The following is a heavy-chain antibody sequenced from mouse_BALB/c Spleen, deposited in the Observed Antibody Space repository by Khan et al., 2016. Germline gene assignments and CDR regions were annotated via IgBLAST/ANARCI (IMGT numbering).Heavy chain of an antibody. CDR1: GYTFTDYS. CDR2: INTETGEP. D-gene: IGHD3-2*01. CDR3: ALTARATSFAY. Sequence: QIQLVQSGPELKKPGETVKISCKASGYTFTDYSMHWVKQAPGKGLKWMGWINTETGEPTYADDFKGRFAFSLATSASTAYLQINNLKNEDTATYFCALTARATSFAYWGQGTLVTVSA. V-gene: IGHV9-2-1*01. J-gene: IGHJ3*01.